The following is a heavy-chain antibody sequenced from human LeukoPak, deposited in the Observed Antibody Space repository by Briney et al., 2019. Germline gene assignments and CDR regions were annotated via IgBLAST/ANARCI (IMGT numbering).Heavy chain of an antibody. CDR2: IYYSGST. V-gene: IGHV4-30-4*01. D-gene: IGHD1-7*01. CDR3: ARHAADGGTCFDY. J-gene: IGHJ4*02. Sequence: SETLSLTCTVSGVSISSGDYYWSWIRQPPGKGLEWIGYIYYSGSTYYNPSLKSRVTISVDTSKNQFSLKLSSVTAADTAVYYCARHAADGGTCFDYWGQGTLVTVSS. CDR1: GVSISSGDYY.